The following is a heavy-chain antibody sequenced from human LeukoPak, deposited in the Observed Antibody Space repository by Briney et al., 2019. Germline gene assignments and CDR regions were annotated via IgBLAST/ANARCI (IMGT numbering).Heavy chain of an antibody. CDR2: IHHDGIT. CDR1: DYSISSGYF. J-gene: IGHJ5*02. Sequence: NPSETLSLTCSISDYSISSGYFWGWIRQPPGKGLEWIGNIHHDGITYYNPSLKSRVTISLDPSKNQFSLKLTSVAAADTALYHCARVHYYDASDYSTSNWFDPWGQGTLVTVSS. V-gene: IGHV4-38-2*02. CDR3: ARVHYYDASDYSTSNWFDP. D-gene: IGHD3-22*01.